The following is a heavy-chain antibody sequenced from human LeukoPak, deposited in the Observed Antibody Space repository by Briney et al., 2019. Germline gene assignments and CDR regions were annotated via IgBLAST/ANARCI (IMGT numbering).Heavy chain of an antibody. J-gene: IGHJ4*02. CDR2: FDPEEGER. CDR1: GYRLTEVF. CDR3: ARDQGIGAAGFDF. D-gene: IGHD3-16*01. Sequence: ASVTVSCKVSGYRLTEVFIHLVRQPPGAGLGLMGGFDPEEGERLYARKFQGRVTITEETSTDTAYMELSTLRFEDTAVYYCARDQGIGAAGFDFWGQGTLVTVSS. V-gene: IGHV1-24*01.